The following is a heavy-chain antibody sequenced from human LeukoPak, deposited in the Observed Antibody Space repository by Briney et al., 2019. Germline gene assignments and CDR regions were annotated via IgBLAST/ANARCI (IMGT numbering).Heavy chain of an antibody. CDR3: ARFGTVVPAAYNWLDP. Sequence: SSETLSLTCAVYGGSFSGYYWSWIRQPPGKGLEWIGEINHSGSTNYNPSLKSRVTISIDASKNQFSLKLSSVTAADTAVYYCARFGTVVPAAYNWLDPWGQGTLVTVSS. D-gene: IGHD2-2*01. CDR1: GGSFSGYY. V-gene: IGHV4-34*01. J-gene: IGHJ5*02. CDR2: INHSGST.